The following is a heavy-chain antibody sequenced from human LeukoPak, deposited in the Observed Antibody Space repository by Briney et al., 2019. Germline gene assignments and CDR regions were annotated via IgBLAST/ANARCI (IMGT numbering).Heavy chain of an antibody. CDR2: ISGSGGST. D-gene: IGHD3-22*01. Sequence: GGSLRLSCAASGFTFSSYGMSWVRQAPGKGLEWVSAISGSGGSTYYADSVKGRFTISRDNSKNTLYLQLNSLRAEDTAVYCCARDLGQYYDTSDNWFDPWGQGTLVTVSS. CDR1: GFTFSSYG. CDR3: ARDLGQYYDTSDNWFDP. V-gene: IGHV3-23*01. J-gene: IGHJ5*02.